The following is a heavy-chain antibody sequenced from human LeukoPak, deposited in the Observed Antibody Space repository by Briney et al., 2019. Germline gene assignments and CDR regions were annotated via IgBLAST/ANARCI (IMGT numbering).Heavy chain of an antibody. D-gene: IGHD6-13*01. CDR3: ARQAAAGTDY. J-gene: IGHJ4*02. V-gene: IGHV4-39*01. Sequence: SESLSLTCTVSGGSISSSSYYWGWIRQPPGKGLVWIGSIYYSGSTYYNPSLKSRVTISVDTSKNQFSLKLSSVTAADTAVYYCARQAAAGTDYWGQGTLVTVSS. CDR2: IYYSGST. CDR1: GGSISSSSYY.